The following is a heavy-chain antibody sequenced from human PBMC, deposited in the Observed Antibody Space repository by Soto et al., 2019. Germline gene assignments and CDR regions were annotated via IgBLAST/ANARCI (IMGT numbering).Heavy chain of an antibody. CDR1: GGSFSGYY. CDR3: ARGLYGRSITGTTLYYYYYYMDV. V-gene: IGHV4-34*01. D-gene: IGHD1-20*01. Sequence: SETLSLTCAVYGGSFSGYYWSWIRQPPGKGLEWIGEINHSGSTNYNPSLKSRVTISVDTSKNQFSLKLSSVTAADTAVYYCARGLYGRSITGTTLYYYYYYMDVWGKGTTVTVSS. CDR2: INHSGST. J-gene: IGHJ6*03.